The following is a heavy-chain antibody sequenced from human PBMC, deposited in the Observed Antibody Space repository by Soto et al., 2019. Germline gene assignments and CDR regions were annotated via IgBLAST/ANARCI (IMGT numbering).Heavy chain of an antibody. V-gene: IGHV1-2*04. Sequence: GASVKVSCKASGYTFTGYYMHWVRQAPGQGLEWMGWINPNSGGTNYAQKFQGWVTMTRDTSISTAYMELSRLRSDDTAVYYCARGMESFDFWSGYPIFSYYGMDVWGQGTTVTVS. J-gene: IGHJ6*02. CDR2: INPNSGGT. CDR1: GYTFTGYY. CDR3: ARGMESFDFWSGYPIFSYYGMDV. D-gene: IGHD3-3*01.